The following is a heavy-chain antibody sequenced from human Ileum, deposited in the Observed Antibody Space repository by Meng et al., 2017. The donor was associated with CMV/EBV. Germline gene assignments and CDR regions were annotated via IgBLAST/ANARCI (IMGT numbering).Heavy chain of an antibody. CDR3: AKKSGSSPTTFIDY. J-gene: IGHJ4*02. CDR1: GFTFGNSA. V-gene: IGHV3-23*01. Sequence: GESLKISCVASGFTFGNSAMNWVRQAPGKGLEWVSTISSSGYATYYADSVKGRFTISRDNSKNTLYLQMNSLRAEDTAVYYCAKKSGSSPTTFIDYWGQGTLVTVSS. D-gene: IGHD6-13*01. CDR2: ISSSGYAT.